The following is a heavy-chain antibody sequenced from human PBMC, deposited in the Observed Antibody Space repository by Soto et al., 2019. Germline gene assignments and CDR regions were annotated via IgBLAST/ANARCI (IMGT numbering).Heavy chain of an antibody. CDR1: GFTISSCW. V-gene: IGHV3-74*01. D-gene: IGHD7-27*01. J-gene: IGHJ3*01. Sequence: GGSLRLSCVASGFTISSCWMHWVRQAPGKGLVWVSRISSDGSSTNYADSVKGRFTISRDNAKNTLYLQMNNLRAEDTAVYYCARKILTGDHSGPFDLWGQGTMVTVSS. CDR2: ISSDGSST. CDR3: ARKILTGDHSGPFDL.